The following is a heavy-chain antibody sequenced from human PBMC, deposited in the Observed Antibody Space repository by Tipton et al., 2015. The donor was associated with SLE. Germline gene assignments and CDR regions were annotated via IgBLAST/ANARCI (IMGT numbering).Heavy chain of an antibody. Sequence: TLSLTCTVSGGSISSSSYYLGWIRQPPGKGLEWIGSIYYSGSTYYNPSLKSRVTISVDTSKNQFSLKLSSVTAADTAVYYCARGDHPLPWFDPWGQGTLVTVSS. CDR3: ARGDHPLPWFDP. J-gene: IGHJ5*02. CDR1: GGSISSSSYY. V-gene: IGHV4-39*07. CDR2: IYYSGST.